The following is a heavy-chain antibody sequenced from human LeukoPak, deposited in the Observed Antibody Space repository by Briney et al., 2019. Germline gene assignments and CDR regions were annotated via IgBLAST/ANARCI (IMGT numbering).Heavy chain of an antibody. CDR3: ARARGYYDILTDYGNWFDP. CDR1: GGSFSGYY. V-gene: IGHV4-34*01. J-gene: IGHJ5*02. D-gene: IGHD3-9*01. Sequence: SDTLSLTCAVYGGSFSGYYWSGFRQPPPKGLQWIGEINHSGSTTYNPSLKSRVTISVYTSNNQFSLKLSSVTAADTAVHYCARARGYYDILTDYGNWFDPWGQGTRVTVSS. CDR2: INHSGST.